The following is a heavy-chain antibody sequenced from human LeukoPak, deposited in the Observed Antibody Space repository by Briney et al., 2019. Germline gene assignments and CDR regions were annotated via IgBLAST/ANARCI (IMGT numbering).Heavy chain of an antibody. V-gene: IGHV3-23*01. D-gene: IGHD3-3*01. CDR2: ISGSGGST. Sequence: GGSLRLSCAASGFTFSSYAMSWVRQAPGKGLEGVSAISGSGGSTYYADSVKGRFTISRDNSKNTLYLQMNSLRAEDTAVYYCARGTGITILGVVTNDAFDIWGQGTMVTVSS. J-gene: IGHJ3*02. CDR3: ARGTGITILGVVTNDAFDI. CDR1: GFTFSSYA.